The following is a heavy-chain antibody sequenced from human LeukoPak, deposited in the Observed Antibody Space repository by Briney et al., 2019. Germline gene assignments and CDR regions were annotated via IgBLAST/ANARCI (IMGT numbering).Heavy chain of an antibody. CDR1: GFTLSRYW. J-gene: IGHJ5*02. CDR3: ASLDTAKQPLANH. D-gene: IGHD5-18*01. V-gene: IGHV3-74*01. Sequence: GSXRLXCXASGFTLSRYWMHWVRQVPGKGLVWVSRIEPDGSRITYADSLKGRFTMSRDNAKNTLYLQMNTLRVEDTAMYYCASLDTAKQPLANHWGQGTLVTVSS. CDR2: IEPDGSRI.